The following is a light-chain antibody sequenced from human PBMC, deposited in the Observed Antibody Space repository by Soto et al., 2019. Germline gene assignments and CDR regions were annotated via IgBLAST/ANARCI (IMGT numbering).Light chain of an antibody. CDR2: DVS. CDR1: SSDVGGYDY. J-gene: IGLJ1*01. V-gene: IGLV2-11*01. CDR3: CSYAGNSRV. Sequence: QSVLTQPASVSGPPGQSITISGTVTSSDVGGYDYVSWYQQHPDKAPKLIIYDVSRRPSGVPDRFSGSKSDNTASLTISGLQAEDDADYYCCSYAGNSRVFGTGTKVTVL.